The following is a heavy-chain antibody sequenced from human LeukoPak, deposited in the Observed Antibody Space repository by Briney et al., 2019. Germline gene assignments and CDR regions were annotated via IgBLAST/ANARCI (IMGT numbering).Heavy chain of an antibody. CDR2: ISAYNGNT. CDR3: ARDPHYDILTGYNYFDH. CDR1: GYTFTSYG. V-gene: IGHV1-18*01. Sequence: VASVKVSCKASGYTFTSYGISWVRQAPGQGLEWMGWISAYNGNTNYAQKLQGRVTMATDTSTSTAYMGLRSLRSDDTAVYYCARDPHYDILTGYNYFDHWGQGTLVTVSS. J-gene: IGHJ4*02. D-gene: IGHD3-9*01.